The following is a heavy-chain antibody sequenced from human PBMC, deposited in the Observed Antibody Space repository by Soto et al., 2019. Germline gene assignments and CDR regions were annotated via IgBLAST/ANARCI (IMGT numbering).Heavy chain of an antibody. CDR3: ARLFSSGWYPDY. D-gene: IGHD6-19*01. J-gene: IGHJ4*02. V-gene: IGHV4-59*01. Sequence: PSETLSLTCTVSGGSISSYYWSWIRQPPGKGLGWIGYIYYSGSTNYNPSLKSRVTISVDTSKNQFSLKLSSVTAADTAVYYCARLFSSGWYPDYWGQGTLVNVSS. CDR2: IYYSGST. CDR1: GGSISSYY.